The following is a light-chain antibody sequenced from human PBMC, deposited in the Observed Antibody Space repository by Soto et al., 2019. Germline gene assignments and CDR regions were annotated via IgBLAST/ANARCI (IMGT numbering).Light chain of an antibody. CDR3: QQYDSFPLS. Sequence: DIQMTQSPSSLSASVGDRVTLTCHASQDVIGYLSWYQQKPGKAPKLLIYDASNWETGGPSRFSGGGSGTDFTLTISSLQPEDIATYYCQQYDSFPLSFGGGTKVDIK. CDR2: DAS. CDR1: QDVIGY. J-gene: IGKJ4*01. V-gene: IGKV1-33*01.